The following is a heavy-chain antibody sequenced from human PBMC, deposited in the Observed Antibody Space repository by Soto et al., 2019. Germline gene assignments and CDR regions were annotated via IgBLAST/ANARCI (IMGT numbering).Heavy chain of an antibody. CDR1: GFTFSSYE. Sequence: GGSLRLSCAASGFTFSSYEMNWVRQAPGKGLEWVSYISSSGSTIYYADSVKGRFTISRDNAKNSLYLQMNSLRAEDTAVYYCARDIPKITIFGVVIENWFDPWGQGTLVTVSS. J-gene: IGHJ5*02. CDR2: ISSSGSTI. CDR3: ARDIPKITIFGVVIENWFDP. V-gene: IGHV3-48*03. D-gene: IGHD3-3*01.